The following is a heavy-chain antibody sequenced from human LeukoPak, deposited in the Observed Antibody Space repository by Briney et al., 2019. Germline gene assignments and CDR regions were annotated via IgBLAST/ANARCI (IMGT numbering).Heavy chain of an antibody. CDR3: ARRSSGSYQIDY. J-gene: IGHJ4*02. V-gene: IGHV4-39*01. CDR1: GGSISSSSYY. CDR2: IYYSGST. Sequence: SETLSLTCTVSGGSISSSSYYWGWIRQPPGKGLEWIGSIYYSGSTYYNPSLKSRVTISVDTSKNQFSLKLTSVTAADTAVYYCARRSSGSYQIDYWGQGTLVTVSS. D-gene: IGHD1-26*01.